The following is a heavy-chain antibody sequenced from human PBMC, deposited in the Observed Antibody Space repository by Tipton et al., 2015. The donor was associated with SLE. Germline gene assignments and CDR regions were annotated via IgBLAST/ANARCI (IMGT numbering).Heavy chain of an antibody. V-gene: IGHV1-18*04. D-gene: IGHD2-21*01. Sequence: QSGPEVKEPGTSVKVSCKASGYRFKDYGITWVRQAPGHVLEWMGWISGDLGNTNYPQKFQGRVTMTIDPSTSTTYMELRSLTSDDTAVYYCARAESLPPCGYWGQGTLVTVSA. CDR2: ISGDLGNT. CDR1: GYRFKDYG. CDR3: ARAESLPPCGY. J-gene: IGHJ4*02.